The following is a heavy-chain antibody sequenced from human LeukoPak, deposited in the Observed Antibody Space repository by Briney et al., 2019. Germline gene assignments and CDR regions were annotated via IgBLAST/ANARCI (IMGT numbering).Heavy chain of an antibody. J-gene: IGHJ6*02. Sequence: ASVKVSCKASGYTFTSYGISWVRQAPGQGLEWMGWISAYNGNTNYAQKLQGRVTMTTDTSTSTAYMELRSLRSDDTAVYYCARAGYCSSTSCPQYYYYYGMDVWGQGTTVTVSS. CDR2: ISAYNGNT. V-gene: IGHV1-18*01. D-gene: IGHD2-2*01. CDR3: ARAGYCSSTSCPQYYYYYGMDV. CDR1: GYTFTSYG.